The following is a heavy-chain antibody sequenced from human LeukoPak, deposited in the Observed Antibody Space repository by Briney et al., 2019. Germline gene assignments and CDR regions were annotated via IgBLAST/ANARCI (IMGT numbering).Heavy chain of an antibody. J-gene: IGHJ4*02. CDR1: GFTFSNYW. D-gene: IGHD3-22*01. Sequence: AGGSLRLSCAASGFTFSNYWIHWVRQAPGKGLVWVSRINPAGNYANYADSVKGRFTISRDNAKNTVYLQMNSLRAEDTAVYYCARAAYDSSGYYYDYWGQGTLVTVSS. CDR2: INPAGNYA. V-gene: IGHV3-74*01. CDR3: ARAAYDSSGYYYDY.